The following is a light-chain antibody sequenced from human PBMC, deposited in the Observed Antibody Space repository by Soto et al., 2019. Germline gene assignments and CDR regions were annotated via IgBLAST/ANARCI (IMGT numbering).Light chain of an antibody. CDR3: ASYTTSSTYV. CDR2: DVS. CDR1: SSDVGGFNY. V-gene: IGLV2-14*03. Sequence: QSALTQPACVSGSPGQSIAISCTGTSSDVGGFNYVSWYQQHPGKAPKFMIYDVSSRPSGVSDRFSGSKSGNTASLTISGLQSEDEADYYCASYTTSSTYVFGTGTKVTVL. J-gene: IGLJ1*01.